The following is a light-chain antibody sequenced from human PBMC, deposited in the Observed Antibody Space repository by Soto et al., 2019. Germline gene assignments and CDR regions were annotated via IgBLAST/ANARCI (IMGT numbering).Light chain of an antibody. CDR3: XXWDSSLSVV. CDR1: SSNIGNNY. CDR2: DNN. V-gene: IGLV1-51*01. Sequence: QSVLTQPPSVSAAPGQKVTISCSGSSSNIGNNYVSWYQQLPGTAPKLLIYDNNKRPSGIPDRFSGSKSGTSATLGITGLXXXXXXXXXXXXWDSSLSVVFGGGTKLTXL. J-gene: IGLJ2*01.